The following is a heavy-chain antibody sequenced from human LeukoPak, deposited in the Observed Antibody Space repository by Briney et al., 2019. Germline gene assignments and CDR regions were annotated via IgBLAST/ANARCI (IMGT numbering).Heavy chain of an antibody. D-gene: IGHD3-3*01. CDR1: GYTFTGYY. J-gene: IGHJ4*02. Sequence: ASVKVSCKASGYTFTGYYMHWVRQAPGQGLEWMGWINPNSGGTNYAQKFQGRVTMTRDTSISTAYMELSRLRSDDTAVYYCARDKSALRFLEWLLPYDYWGQGTLVTVSS. CDR2: INPNSGGT. V-gene: IGHV1-2*02. CDR3: ARDKSALRFLEWLLPYDY.